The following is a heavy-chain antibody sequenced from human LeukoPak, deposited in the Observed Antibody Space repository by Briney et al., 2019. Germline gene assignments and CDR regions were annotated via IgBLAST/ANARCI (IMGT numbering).Heavy chain of an antibody. D-gene: IGHD5-24*01. CDR2: ISGSSSPI. V-gene: IGHV3-48*01. Sequence: GGSLRLSCAASGFTFSSYSVNWVRQAPGKGLEWVSYISGSSSPIYYADSVKGRFTISRDNAKNSLYLQMNSLRAEDTAVYYCAREGGGYNNRGFDYWGQGTLVTVSS. J-gene: IGHJ4*02. CDR1: GFTFSSYS. CDR3: AREGGGYNNRGFDY.